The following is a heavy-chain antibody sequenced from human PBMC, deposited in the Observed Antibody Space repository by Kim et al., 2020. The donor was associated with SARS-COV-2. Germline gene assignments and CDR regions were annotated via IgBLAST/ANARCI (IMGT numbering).Heavy chain of an antibody. D-gene: IGHD2-15*01. V-gene: IGHV4-59*01. Sequence: SETLSLTCTVSGGSISSYYWSWIRQPPGKGLEWIGYIYYSGSTNYNPSLKSRVTISVDTSKNQFSLKLSSVTAADTAVYYCARGGGCSGGSCYTYYYYGMDVWGQGTTVTVSS. CDR1: GGSISSYY. CDR2: IYYSGST. CDR3: ARGGGCSGGSCYTYYYYGMDV. J-gene: IGHJ6*02.